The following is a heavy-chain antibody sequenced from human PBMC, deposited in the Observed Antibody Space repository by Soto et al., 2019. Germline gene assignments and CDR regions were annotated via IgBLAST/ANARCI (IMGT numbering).Heavy chain of an antibody. CDR3: ATGGYSYGWGY. J-gene: IGHJ4*02. V-gene: IGHV3-74*01. D-gene: IGHD5-18*01. CDR1: GFTFSNYW. CDR2: VNSAGSQS. Sequence: EVQLVESGGGLVQPGGSLRFSCVGSGFTFSNYWMHWVRQVPGKGPVWVSRVNSAGSQSSYADFVKGRFTVSRDNAKNTLYLEMNSLSADDTAVYYCATGGYSYGWGYWGQGTLVTVSS.